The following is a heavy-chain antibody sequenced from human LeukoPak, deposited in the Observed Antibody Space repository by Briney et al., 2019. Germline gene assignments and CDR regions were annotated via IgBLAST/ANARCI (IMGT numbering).Heavy chain of an antibody. J-gene: IGHJ5*02. D-gene: IGHD3-16*01. Sequence: PGGSLRLSCTASGFTFGDHAMSWVRQAPGKGLEWVGFIRSKAYGGTTEYAASVKGRFTTSRDDSKSIAYLQMNSLKTEDTAVYYCTTGGMYNWFDPWGQGTLVTVSS. V-gene: IGHV3-49*04. CDR3: TTGGMYNWFDP. CDR1: GFTFGDHA. CDR2: IRSKAYGGTT.